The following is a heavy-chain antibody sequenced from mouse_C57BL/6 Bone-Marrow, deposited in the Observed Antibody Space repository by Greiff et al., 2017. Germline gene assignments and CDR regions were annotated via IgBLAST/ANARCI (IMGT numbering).Heavy chain of an antibody. CDR3: SRPYYSNYWSFAV. J-gene: IGHJ1*03. D-gene: IGHD2-5*01. CDR2: IYPGSGRT. V-gene: IGHV1-55*01. Sequence: VQLQQPGAELVKPGASVKMSCKASGYTFTSYWITWVKQRPGQGLEWIGDIYPGSGRTNYNEKVKSKATLTVDTSSSTAYMQLSSLTSEDSAVYYCSRPYYSNYWSFAVWGTGPTVTVTS. CDR1: GYTFTSYW.